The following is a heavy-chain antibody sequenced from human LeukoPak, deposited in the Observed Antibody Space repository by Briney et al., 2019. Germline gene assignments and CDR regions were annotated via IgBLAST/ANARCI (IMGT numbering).Heavy chain of an antibody. Sequence: ASVKVSCKASGYTFTGYYIHWVRQAPGQGLEWMGWINPNSGATNYAQKFQGRVTMTSDTSISTAYMELSSLRSDDTAVYYCARGYWVGYCSSTSCAYFDYWGQGTLVSVSS. V-gene: IGHV1-2*02. CDR2: INPNSGAT. CDR3: ARGYWVGYCSSTSCAYFDY. J-gene: IGHJ4*02. D-gene: IGHD2-2*01. CDR1: GYTFTGYY.